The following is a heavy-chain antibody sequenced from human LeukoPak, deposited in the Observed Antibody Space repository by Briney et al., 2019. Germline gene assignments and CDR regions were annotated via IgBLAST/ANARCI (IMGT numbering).Heavy chain of an antibody. D-gene: IGHD5-18*01. V-gene: IGHV4-61*01. CDR3: ARGPYTAMVTYPFDY. CDR2: IYYSGST. Sequence: LETLSLTCTVSGGSVSSGSYYWSWIRQPPGKGLEWIGYIYYSGSTNYNPSLKSRVTISADTSKNQFSLKLSSVTAADTAVYYCARGPYTAMVTYPFDYWGQGTLVTVSS. CDR1: GGSVSSGSYY. J-gene: IGHJ4*02.